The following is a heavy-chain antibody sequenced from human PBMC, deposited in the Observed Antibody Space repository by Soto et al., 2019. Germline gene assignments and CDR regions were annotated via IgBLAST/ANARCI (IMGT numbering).Heavy chain of an antibody. CDR3: TRDILPIY. Sequence: QVQLVESGGGVVQPGRSLRLSCAASGFTFSSYAMHWVRQAPGKGLEWVAGISYDGSNKYYADSVKGRFTISRDNSKNTLYLQLNSLSAEDTAGYYCTRDILPIYWGQGTLVTVSS. V-gene: IGHV3-30-3*01. CDR2: ISYDGSNK. D-gene: IGHD2-21*01. CDR1: GFTFSSYA. J-gene: IGHJ4*02.